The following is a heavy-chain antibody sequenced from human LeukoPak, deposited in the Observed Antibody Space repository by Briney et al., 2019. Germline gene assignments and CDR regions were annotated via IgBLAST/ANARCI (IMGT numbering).Heavy chain of an antibody. J-gene: IGHJ4*02. CDR3: ARGDTLRGFDH. CDR2: IIPIFGTA. Sequence: GASVKVSCKASVSTFSSYAISWVRQAPGQGLEWMGGIIPIFGTANYAQKFQGRVTITADESTSTAYMELSSLRSEDTAVYYCARGDTLRGFDHWGQGTLVTVSS. D-gene: IGHD2-2*02. CDR1: VSTFSSYA. V-gene: IGHV1-69*13.